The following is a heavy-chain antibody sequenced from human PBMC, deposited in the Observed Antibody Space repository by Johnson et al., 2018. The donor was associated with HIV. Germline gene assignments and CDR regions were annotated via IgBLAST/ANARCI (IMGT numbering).Heavy chain of an antibody. Sequence: VQLVESGGGLVQPGGSLRLSCAASGFTFSSFAMSWVRQAPGKGLEWVSAISGSGGSTYYADSVTGRFAISRDNSKNTLYLQLNSLRAEDTAVYYSAKEEGWDSREGAFEIWGQGTMVTVSS. V-gene: IGHV3-23*04. D-gene: IGHD6-13*01. CDR1: GFTFSSFA. CDR2: ISGSGGST. J-gene: IGHJ3*02. CDR3: AKEEGWDSREGAFEI.